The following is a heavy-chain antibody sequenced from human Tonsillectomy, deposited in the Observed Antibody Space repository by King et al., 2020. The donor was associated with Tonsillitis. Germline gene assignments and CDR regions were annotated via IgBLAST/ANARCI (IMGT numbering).Heavy chain of an antibody. Sequence: VQLVESGGGLVQPGRSLRLSCTASGFTFGDYGMTWVRQAPGKGLEWVGFIRSKLYGGTADYAASVKGRFTISRDDSKSIAYLQMNSLKTEDTAMYYCTRVDADYSDNWGQGTPVTVSS. CDR1: GFTFGDYG. CDR3: TRVDADYSDN. CDR2: IRSKLYGGTA. D-gene: IGHD3/OR15-3a*01. J-gene: IGHJ4*02. V-gene: IGHV3-49*04.